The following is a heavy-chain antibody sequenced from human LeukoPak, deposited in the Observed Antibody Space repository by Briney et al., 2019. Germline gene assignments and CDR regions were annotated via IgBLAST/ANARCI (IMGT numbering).Heavy chain of an antibody. J-gene: IGHJ5*02. Sequence: EASVKVSCKASGYTFTSYDINWVRQATGQGLEWMGWMNPNSGNTGYAQKFQGRVTMTRNTSISTAYMELSSLRSEDTAVYYCARFHFRAVAARPTSWFDPWGQGTLVTVSS. V-gene: IGHV1-8*01. CDR3: ARFHFRAVAARPTSWFDP. D-gene: IGHD6-6*01. CDR2: MNPNSGNT. CDR1: GYTFTSYD.